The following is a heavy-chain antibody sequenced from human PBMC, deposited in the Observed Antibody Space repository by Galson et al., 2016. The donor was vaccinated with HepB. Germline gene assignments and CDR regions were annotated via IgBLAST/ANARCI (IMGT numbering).Heavy chain of an antibody. CDR3: AKGGTPDDQTVNYAMDV. J-gene: IGHJ6*02. V-gene: IGHV3-23*01. CDR2: ISGTSASI. D-gene: IGHD2-15*01. Sequence: SLRLSCAVSGFSFSSYAMNWVRQAPGKGLEWVSVISGTSASIFYGDSVKGRFTISRDNSKNTLYLQMNRLGAEDTAGYYCAKGGTPDDQTVNYAMDVWGQGATVTVSS. CDR1: GFSFSSYA.